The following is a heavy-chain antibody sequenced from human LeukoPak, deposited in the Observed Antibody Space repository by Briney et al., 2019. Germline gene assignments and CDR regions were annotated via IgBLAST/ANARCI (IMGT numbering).Heavy chain of an antibody. Sequence: GRSLRLSCAASGFTFSSYAMHWVRQAPGKGLEWVAVISYDGSNKYYADSVKGRFTISRDNSKNTLYLQMNSLRAEDTAVYYCAKDKNDGLPDYWGQGTLVTVSS. CDR1: GFTFSSYA. D-gene: IGHD1-1*01. V-gene: IGHV3-30-3*01. CDR3: AKDKNDGLPDY. CDR2: ISYDGSNK. J-gene: IGHJ4*02.